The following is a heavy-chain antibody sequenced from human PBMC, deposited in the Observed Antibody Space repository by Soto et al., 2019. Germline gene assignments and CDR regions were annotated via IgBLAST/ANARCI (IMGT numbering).Heavy chain of an antibody. J-gene: IGHJ4*02. Sequence: GGSLRLSCAASGLNFEKCSMNWVRQPPGKGPEWLASISPASTYIRYADSVKGRFTISRDNAGNSLSLQMMSLRADDTAMYFCAADTGDIEVVPATTGGQGTLVTVSS. V-gene: IGHV3-21*04. CDR3: AADTGDIEVVPATT. CDR2: ISPASTYI. CDR1: GLNFEKCS. D-gene: IGHD2-15*01.